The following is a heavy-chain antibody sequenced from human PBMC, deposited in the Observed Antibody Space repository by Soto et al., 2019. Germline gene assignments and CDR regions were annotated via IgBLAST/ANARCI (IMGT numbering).Heavy chain of an antibody. V-gene: IGHV3-33*01. Sequence: GGSLRLSCAASGFTFSGFGMHWVRQAPGKGLEWVAIIWYDGSDKYYADSVNGRFTISRDNSKNTLYLQMNSLRAEDTAVYHCAFGNLSYYFDFWGQGTPVTVSS. CDR2: IWYDGSDK. CDR3: AFGNLSYYFDF. CDR1: GFTFSGFG. J-gene: IGHJ4*02. D-gene: IGHD3-16*01.